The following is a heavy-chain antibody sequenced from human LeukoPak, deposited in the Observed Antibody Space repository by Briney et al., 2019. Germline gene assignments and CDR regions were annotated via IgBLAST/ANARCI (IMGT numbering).Heavy chain of an antibody. D-gene: IGHD3-3*01. CDR2: IHRHGSA. CDR1: GNSISGYS. Sequence: PSETLSLTCHVSGNSISGYSWSWIRQPAGKGLERIGLIHRHGSAIHNPSLYSRVTMTVATSRTQFSLTLSSDTAADTAASFFARDLSRFYDYGPLETLVSVSS. CDR3: ARDLSRFYDY. V-gene: IGHV4-4*07. J-gene: IGHJ4*02.